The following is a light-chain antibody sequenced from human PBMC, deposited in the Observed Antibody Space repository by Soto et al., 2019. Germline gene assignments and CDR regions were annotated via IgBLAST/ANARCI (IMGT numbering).Light chain of an antibody. V-gene: IGKV1-5*01. CDR1: QSISNW. CDR3: QQYNSYSRT. CDR2: DAS. J-gene: IGKJ1*01. Sequence: DIQMTQSPSTLSASVGDRVTINCRASQSISNWLAWYQQKPGKAPKLLIYDASSLESGVSLRFSGSGSGTEFTLTISSLQPDDFATYYCQQYNSYSRTFGQGTKVDIK.